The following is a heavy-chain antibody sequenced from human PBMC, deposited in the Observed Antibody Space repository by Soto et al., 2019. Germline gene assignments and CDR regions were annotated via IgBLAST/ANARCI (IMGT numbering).Heavy chain of an antibody. V-gene: IGHV4-4*09. CDR2: IYRSGST. D-gene: IGHD3-16*01. CDR3: ARTLDYGHMDV. Sequence: SDTLSLTCTVTGDSVRNQYWGWIRRPPGRGLEWIGYIYRSGSTKYNPSLKSRLTISVDTSKNQFSLKLSSVTAADTAVYYCARTLDYGHMDVWGKGTTVT. J-gene: IGHJ6*03. CDR1: GDSVRNQY.